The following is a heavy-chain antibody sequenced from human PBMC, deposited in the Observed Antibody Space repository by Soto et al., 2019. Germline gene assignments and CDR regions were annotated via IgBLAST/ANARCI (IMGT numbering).Heavy chain of an antibody. CDR2: TSNSGST. J-gene: IGHJ4*02. CDR3: ARGGGSTKVEY. V-gene: IGHV4-31*03. D-gene: IGHD2-2*01. Sequence: QVQLQESGPGLVKPSQTLSLTCTVSGGSITSSGYYWSWIRQHPGEGLEWIGFTSNSGSTSYNPSLKSRVTISVDTSSNQFSLNLKSVTAAHTAVYYCARGGGSTKVEYWGQGTLVTVSP. CDR1: GGSITSSGYY.